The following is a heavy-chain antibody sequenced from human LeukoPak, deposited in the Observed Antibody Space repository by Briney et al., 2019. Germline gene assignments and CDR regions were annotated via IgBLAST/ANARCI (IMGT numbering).Heavy chain of an antibody. D-gene: IGHD2-15*01. V-gene: IGHV4-31*03. CDR2: IYSSGST. Sequence: SETLSLTCTVSGGSISSGGYYWTWIRQFPGKGLEWIGYIYSSGSTYYNPSLKSRVTMSVDTSKNQFSLKLSSVTAADTAVYYCARDRTVEGGSNYWYFDLWGRGTLVTVSS. J-gene: IGHJ2*01. CDR1: GGSISSGGYY. CDR3: ARDRTVEGGSNYWYFDL.